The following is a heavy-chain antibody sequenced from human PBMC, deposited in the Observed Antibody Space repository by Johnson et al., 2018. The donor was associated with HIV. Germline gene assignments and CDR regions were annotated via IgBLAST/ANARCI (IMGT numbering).Heavy chain of an antibody. V-gene: IGHV3-64*01. Sequence: VQLVESGGGVVQPGRSLRLSCAASGFTFSSYAMHWVRQAPGKGLEYVSAISSNGGSTYYANSVKGRFTISRDKSKNTLYLQLGSLRAEDMAVYYCAREGLLVGATLGALVLWGQWTIVTGSS. CDR1: GFTFSSYA. J-gene: IGHJ3*01. CDR3: AREGLLVGATLGALVL. CDR2: ISSNGGST. D-gene: IGHD1-26*01.